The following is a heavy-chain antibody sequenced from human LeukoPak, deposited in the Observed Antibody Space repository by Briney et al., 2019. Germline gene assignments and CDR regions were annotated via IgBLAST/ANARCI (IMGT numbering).Heavy chain of an antibody. D-gene: IGHD1-26*01. CDR2: IYSGGST. CDR3: AREGNSGSH. CDR1: GFTVNGNY. Sequence: GVFLRRSCAASGFTVNGNYVDWVGQGPGKELEWVSVIYSGGSTCYADSVKGRFTISRDNSKNTLYLQMNSLRAEDTAVYYCAREGNSGSHWGQGTLVTVSS. J-gene: IGHJ4*02. V-gene: IGHV3-66*01.